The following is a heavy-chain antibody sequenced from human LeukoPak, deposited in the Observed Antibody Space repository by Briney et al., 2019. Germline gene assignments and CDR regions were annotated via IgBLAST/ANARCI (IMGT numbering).Heavy chain of an antibody. CDR2: IRSKAYGGTT. CDR3: TREVWGVDY. Sequence: GGSLRLSCTASGFTFGDYAMSWVRQAPGKGLEWVGFIRSKAYGGTTEYAASVKGRFTNSRDDSKSIAYLQMNSLKTEDTAVYYCTREVWGVDYWGQGTLVTVSS. D-gene: IGHD3-10*01. J-gene: IGHJ4*02. CDR1: GFTFGDYA. V-gene: IGHV3-49*04.